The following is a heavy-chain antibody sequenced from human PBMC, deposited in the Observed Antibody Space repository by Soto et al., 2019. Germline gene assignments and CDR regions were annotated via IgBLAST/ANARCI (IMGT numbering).Heavy chain of an antibody. CDR3: ASRQQQVALVDY. V-gene: IGHV4-30-4*01. J-gene: IGHJ4*02. CDR2: IYSSGTA. CDR1: AGYISSGFYF. Sequence: TSETLSLSCTVSAGYISSGFYFWSWMRQPPGKGLEWLGHIYSSGTAYYNPSLKSRLTISVDASKNQFSLKLTSVTAADTAIYYCASRQQQVALVDYWGQGTLVTVS. D-gene: IGHD5-12*01.